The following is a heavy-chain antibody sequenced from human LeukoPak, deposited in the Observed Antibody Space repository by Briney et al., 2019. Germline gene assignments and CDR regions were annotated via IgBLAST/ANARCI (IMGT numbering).Heavy chain of an antibody. CDR2: INWNGGST. CDR3: ARDPYSGSYGDSYYYYMDV. D-gene: IGHD1-26*01. CDR1: GFTFDDYG. J-gene: IGHJ6*03. Sequence: GGSLRLSCAASGFTFDDYGMSWVRQAPGKGLEWVSGINWNGGSTGYADSVKGRFTISRDNAKNSLYLQMNSLRAEDAAVYYCARDPYSGSYGDSYYYYMDVWGKGTTVTISS. V-gene: IGHV3-20*04.